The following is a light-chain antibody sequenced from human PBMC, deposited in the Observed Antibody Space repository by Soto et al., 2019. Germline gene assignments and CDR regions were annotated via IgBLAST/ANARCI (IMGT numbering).Light chain of an antibody. V-gene: IGKV1-13*02. CDR3: QRFNSYPIT. CDR2: DVS. Sequence: AIQLTQSPSSLSASVGDRVTITCRASQDIRGALAWYQQNPGKPPKLLIFDVSSLQSGVPSRFSGSGSGTDFTLTISSLHPEDFANYNCQRFNSYPITFGQGTRLEIK. CDR1: QDIRGA. J-gene: IGKJ5*01.